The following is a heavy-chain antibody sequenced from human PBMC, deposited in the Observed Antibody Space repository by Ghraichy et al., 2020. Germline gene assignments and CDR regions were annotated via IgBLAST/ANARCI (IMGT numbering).Heavy chain of an antibody. V-gene: IGHV3-74*01. CDR1: GFSFSNTW. D-gene: IGHD6-13*01. Sequence: GESLNISCAASGFSFSNTWMHWVRQDSGKGLVWLAHINPDGSVTNYADSVKGRFTISRDNSKNTLYLQMSSLRVEDSALYYCAKDLNWQQVDYWGQGNLVTVSS. CDR2: INPDGSVT. CDR3: AKDLNWQQVDY. J-gene: IGHJ4*02.